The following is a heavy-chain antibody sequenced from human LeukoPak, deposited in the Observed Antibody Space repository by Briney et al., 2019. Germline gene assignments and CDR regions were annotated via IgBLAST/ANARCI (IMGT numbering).Heavy chain of an antibody. CDR3: ASSYYYYYGMDV. V-gene: IGHV4-30-4*01. J-gene: IGHJ6*02. CDR1: GGSISSGDYY. CDR2: IYYSGST. Sequence: SQTLSLTCTVSGGSISSGDYYWSWIRQPPGKGLEWIGYIYYSGSTYYNPSLKSRVTTSVDTSKNQFSLKLSSVTAADTAVYYCASSYYYYYGMDVWGQGTTVTVSS.